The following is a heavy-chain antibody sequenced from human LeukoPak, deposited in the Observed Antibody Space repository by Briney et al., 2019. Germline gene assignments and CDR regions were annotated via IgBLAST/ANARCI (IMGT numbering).Heavy chain of an antibody. CDR3: AREGCSGGTCYAKYFDY. V-gene: IGHV1-46*01. CDR1: GYTFTTYY. CDR2: INPSDDST. Sequence: GASVKVSCKASGYTFTTYYMHWARQAPGQGLESVGVINPSDDSTNYAQNFQGRVIMTRDPSTSTVYMALSSLRSEDTAVYYCAREGCSGGTCYAKYFDYWGQGTLVTVSS. J-gene: IGHJ4*02. D-gene: IGHD2-15*01.